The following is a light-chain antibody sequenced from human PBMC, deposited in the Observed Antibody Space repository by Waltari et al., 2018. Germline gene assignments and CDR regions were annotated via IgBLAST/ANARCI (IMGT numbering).Light chain of an antibody. Sequence: EIVLTQSPGTLSLSPGERATLSCRASQNIRRYLVWYQQKPGQAPRLLIYEASRRATGIPDRFSGSGSGTDFSLTISRLEPEDFAVYYCQNHERLPATFGQGTKVEIK. CDR1: QNIRRY. CDR2: EAS. V-gene: IGKV3-20*01. J-gene: IGKJ1*01. CDR3: QNHERLPAT.